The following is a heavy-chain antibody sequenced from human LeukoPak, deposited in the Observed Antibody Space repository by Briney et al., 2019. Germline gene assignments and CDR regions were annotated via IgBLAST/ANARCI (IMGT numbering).Heavy chain of an antibody. CDR2: ISGSGGST. Sequence: PGGSLRLSCAASGFTFRNYAMSWVRQPPGKGLEWVSAISGSGGSTYYADSVKGRFTISRDNTKNTLYLQMSSLRAEDTAVYYCAKDPMVRGLTYDHWGQGTLVIVSS. J-gene: IGHJ4*02. CDR3: AKDPMVRGLTYDH. D-gene: IGHD3-10*01. CDR1: GFTFRNYA. V-gene: IGHV3-23*01.